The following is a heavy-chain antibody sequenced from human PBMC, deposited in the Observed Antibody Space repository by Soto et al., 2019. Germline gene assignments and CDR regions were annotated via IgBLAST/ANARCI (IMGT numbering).Heavy chain of an antibody. J-gene: IGHJ5*02. CDR3: VRDRHHNWFDP. Sequence: PRGSLSLSCAASGFTFNSPWMHWVRHVPENGQVWVARINNDGSDTIYADSVKGRFTISRDNAKNTVYLEMNSLRVEDTAVYYCVRDRHHNWFDPWGQGTLVTVSS. V-gene: IGHV3-74*01. CDR1: GFTFNSPW. CDR2: INNDGSDT.